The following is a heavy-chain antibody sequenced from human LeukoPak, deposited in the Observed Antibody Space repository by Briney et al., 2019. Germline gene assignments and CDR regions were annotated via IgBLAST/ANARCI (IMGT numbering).Heavy chain of an antibody. D-gene: IGHD2-2*01. J-gene: IGHJ4*02. CDR1: GGSISSGGYY. CDR3: ARDCSSTSCYVQGLDY. Sequence: PSQTLSLTCTVSGGSISSGGYYWSWIRQPPGKGLEWIGYIYHSGSTYYNPSLKSRVTISVDRSKNQFSLKLSSVTAADTAVYYCARDCSSTSCYVQGLDYWGQGTLVTVSS. CDR2: IYHSGST. V-gene: IGHV4-30-2*01.